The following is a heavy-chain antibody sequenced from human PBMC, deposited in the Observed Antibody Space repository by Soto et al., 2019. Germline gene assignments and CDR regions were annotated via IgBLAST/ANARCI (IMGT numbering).Heavy chain of an antibody. J-gene: IGHJ3*02. CDR1: VFTFSNAW. CDR3: TTAGITIFGPGDDAFDI. V-gene: IGHV3-15*01. CDR2: IKSKTDGGTT. D-gene: IGHD3-3*01. Sequence: GGSLRLSCASSVFTFSNAWMSWVRQAPGKWLEWVGRIKSKTDGGTTDYAAPVKGRFTISRDDSKNTLYLQMNSLKTEDTAVYYCTTAGITIFGPGDDAFDIWGQGTLVSVSS.